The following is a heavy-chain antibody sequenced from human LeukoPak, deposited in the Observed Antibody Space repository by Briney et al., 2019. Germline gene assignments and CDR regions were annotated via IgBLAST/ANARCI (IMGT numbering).Heavy chain of an antibody. V-gene: IGHV3-30*02. CDR1: GFTFSSYG. Sequence: PGGSLRLSCAASGFTFSSYGMHWVRQAPGKGLEWVAFIRYDGSNKYYADSVKGRFTISRDNSKNTLYLQMNSLRAEDTAVYYCASRRGDSGSSSFWGQGTLVTVSS. J-gene: IGHJ4*02. CDR2: IRYDGSNK. CDR3: ASRRGDSGSSSF. D-gene: IGHD1-26*01.